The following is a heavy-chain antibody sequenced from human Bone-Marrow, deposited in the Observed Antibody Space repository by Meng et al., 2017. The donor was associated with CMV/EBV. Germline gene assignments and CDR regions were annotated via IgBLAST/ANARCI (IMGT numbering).Heavy chain of an antibody. J-gene: IGHJ6*02. CDR2: INHTGRT. Sequence: SETLSLTCAVYGGSFSGYYWSWIRQPPEKGLEWIGEINHTGRTKYNPPLKSRVTLSVDTSKNRFSLKLSSVTAADTAVYYCATRIAPAGSVRVDVWGQGTTVTVSS. CDR1: GGSFSGYY. D-gene: IGHD6-13*01. V-gene: IGHV4-34*01. CDR3: ATRIAPAGSVRVDV.